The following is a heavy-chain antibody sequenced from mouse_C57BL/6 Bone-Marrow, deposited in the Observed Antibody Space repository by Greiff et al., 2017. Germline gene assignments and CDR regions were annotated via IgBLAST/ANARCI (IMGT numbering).Heavy chain of an antibody. CDR3: ERGSLITTVVARGFAY. CDR1: GYTFTSYW. Sequence: QVQLQQSGAELAKPGASVKLSCKASGYTFTSYWMHWVKQRPGQGLEWIGYINPSSGYTKYNQKFKDKATFTADNSSSTAYMQLSILTYKDSAVYYCERGSLITTVVARGFAYWGQGTLVTVSA. J-gene: IGHJ3*01. CDR2: INPSSGYT. D-gene: IGHD1-1*01. V-gene: IGHV1-7*01.